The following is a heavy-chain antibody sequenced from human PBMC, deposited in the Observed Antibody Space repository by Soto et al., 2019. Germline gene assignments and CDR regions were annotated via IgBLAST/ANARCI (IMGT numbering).Heavy chain of an antibody. Sequence: PSETLSLTCTVSGGSISSGDYYWSWIRQPPGKGLEWIGYIYYSGSTYYNPSLKSRVTISVDTSKNQFSLKLSSVTAADTAVYYCARAPHVVVPAAIGWFDPWGQGTLVTVSS. J-gene: IGHJ5*02. CDR3: ARAPHVVVPAAIGWFDP. CDR1: GGSISSGDYY. D-gene: IGHD2-2*02. V-gene: IGHV4-30-4*01. CDR2: IYYSGST.